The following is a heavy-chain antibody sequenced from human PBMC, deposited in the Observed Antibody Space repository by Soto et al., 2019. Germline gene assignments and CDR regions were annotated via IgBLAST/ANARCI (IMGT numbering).Heavy chain of an antibody. V-gene: IGHV4-4*02. CDR1: GASITTSNW. CDR3: ARSDYGDSNSQFFDY. Sequence: PSETLSLTCVVSGASITTSNWWNWVRQTPEKGLECIGQVLHTGTTNYNPSLKTPVSISVDKSKNQFSLELTSVTAADTALYFCARSDYGDSNSQFFDYWGRGTLVTVSS. J-gene: IGHJ4*02. CDR2: VLHTGTT. D-gene: IGHD4-17*01.